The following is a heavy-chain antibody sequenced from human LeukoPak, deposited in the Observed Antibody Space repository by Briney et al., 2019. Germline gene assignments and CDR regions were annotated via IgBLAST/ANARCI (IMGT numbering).Heavy chain of an antibody. CDR1: GFTFTSVW. D-gene: IGHD3-10*01. Sequence: GGSLRLSCAASGFTFTSVWMHWFRQAPGRGLVWISRISTDGAITGYADSVKGRFTISRDNAKNTLYLQMNSLRAEDTAVYYCARDMGFYGFDIWGQGTMVTVSP. CDR3: ARDMGFYGFDI. CDR2: ISTDGAIT. J-gene: IGHJ3*02. V-gene: IGHV3-74*01.